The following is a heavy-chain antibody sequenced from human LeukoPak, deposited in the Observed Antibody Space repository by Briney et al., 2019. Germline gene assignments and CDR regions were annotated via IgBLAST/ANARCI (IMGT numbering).Heavy chain of an antibody. J-gene: IGHJ3*02. CDR2: IYYSGST. V-gene: IGHV4-59*01. Sequence: SETLSLTCTVSGGSISSYYWSWIRQPPGKGLEWIGYIYYSGSTNYNPSLKSRVTISVDTSKNQFSLKLSSVTAADTAVYYCARTGYCSSTSCYAWYAFDIWGQGTMVTVSS. D-gene: IGHD2-2*01. CDR3: ARTGYCSSTSCYAWYAFDI. CDR1: GGSISSYY.